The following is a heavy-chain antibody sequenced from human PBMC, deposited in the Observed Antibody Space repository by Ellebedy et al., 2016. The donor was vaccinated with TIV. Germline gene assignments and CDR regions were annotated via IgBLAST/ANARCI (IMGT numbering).Heavy chain of an antibody. CDR2: VNGDESTT. J-gene: IGHJ3*01. Sequence: PGGSLRLSCATSGFNFRSYWMHWVRQAPGKGLAWVSHVNGDESTTVYADSVKGRFTISKDIAKSTLFLQMNSLRAEDTAVYYCVRDRGRPDSFDLWGRGKMVIVSS. V-gene: IGHV3-74*01. CDR3: VRDRGRPDSFDL. CDR1: GFNFRSYW.